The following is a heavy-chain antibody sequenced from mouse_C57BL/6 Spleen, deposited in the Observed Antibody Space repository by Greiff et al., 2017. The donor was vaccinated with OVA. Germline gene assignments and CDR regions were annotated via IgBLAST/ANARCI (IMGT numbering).Heavy chain of an antibody. J-gene: IGHJ3*01. CDR2: ISNGGGST. CDR3: ARPYYYGSSSAWFAY. V-gene: IGHV5-12*01. D-gene: IGHD1-1*01. Sequence: VQLKESGGGLVQPGGSLKLSCAASGFTFSDYYMYWVRQTPEKRLEWVAYISNGGGSTYYPDTVKGRFTISRDNAKNTLYLQMSRLKSEDTAMYYCARPYYYGSSSAWFAYWGQGTLVTVSA. CDR1: GFTFSDYY.